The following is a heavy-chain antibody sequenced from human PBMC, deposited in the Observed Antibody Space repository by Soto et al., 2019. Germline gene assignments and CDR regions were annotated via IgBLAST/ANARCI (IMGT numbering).Heavy chain of an antibody. CDR3: AHGSCSSADCYPNPYLDY. CDR2: IYWDDDE. V-gene: IGHV2-5*02. D-gene: IGHD2-2*01. Sequence: GLDLEWLALIYWDDDERYSPSLKSRLTITKDTSKNQVVLIMTNVDPVDTATYYCAHGSCSSADCYPNPYLDYWGQGILVTVSS. J-gene: IGHJ4*02.